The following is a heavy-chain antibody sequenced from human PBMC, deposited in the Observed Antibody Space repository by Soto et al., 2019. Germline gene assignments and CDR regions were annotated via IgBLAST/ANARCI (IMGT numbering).Heavy chain of an antibody. J-gene: IGHJ5*02. V-gene: IGHV3-23*01. CDR3: AKDPLNWIAAVDWFDT. D-gene: IGHD6-25*01. CDR1: GFTFSSYA. Sequence: EVQLLESGGGLVQTGGSLRLSCAASGFTFSSYAMSWVRQAPGKGLEWVSAISGSGGSTYYADSVKGRFTISRDNSKNTLYLQMNSLRAEDKAVHYCAKDPLNWIAAVDWFDTWGQGTLVTVSS. CDR2: ISGSGGST.